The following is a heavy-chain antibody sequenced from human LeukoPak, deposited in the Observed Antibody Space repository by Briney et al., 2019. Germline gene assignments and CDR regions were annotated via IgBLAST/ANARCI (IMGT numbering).Heavy chain of an antibody. Sequence: GGSLRLSCAASGFTFDGYSMNWVRQAPGKGLEWVASISMSGRYIHYAGSVRGRFTISRGNGRNSVYLQMTGLRIEDTATYFCARWLDGYTPLDYWGQGVLVTV. D-gene: IGHD5-24*01. CDR1: GFTFDGYS. CDR3: ARWLDGYTPLDY. CDR2: ISMSGRYI. J-gene: IGHJ4*02. V-gene: IGHV3-21*01.